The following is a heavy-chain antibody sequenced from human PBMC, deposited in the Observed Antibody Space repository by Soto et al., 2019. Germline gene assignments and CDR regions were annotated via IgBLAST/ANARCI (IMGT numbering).Heavy chain of an antibody. CDR2: MTDSGDRT. D-gene: IGHD7-27*01. CDR1: GFTFSNYG. J-gene: IGHJ6*02. Sequence: GGSLRLSCAGSGFTFSNYGMSWGRQAPGQGLEWVTSMTDSGDRTEYAYSVKGRFTISSDNSKNTLYLQMTSLRAEDTAVYYCVKETSGNWGYMDDLGRGTTVTVSS. CDR3: VKETSGNWGYMDD. V-gene: IGHV3-23*01.